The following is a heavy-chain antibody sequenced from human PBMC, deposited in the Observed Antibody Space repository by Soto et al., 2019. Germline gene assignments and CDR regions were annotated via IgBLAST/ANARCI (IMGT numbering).Heavy chain of an antibody. CDR1: GGSISSGYYY. CDR2: IYYSGTT. D-gene: IGHD6-19*01. Sequence: KPSETLSLTCTVSGGSISSGYYYWSWIRQPPGKGLEWIGYIYYSGTTHYNPSLKSRITMSLDTPKNQFSLKLSFVTAADTAVYYCASTVAGLSSDWFDPWGQGMLVTVSS. J-gene: IGHJ5*02. V-gene: IGHV4-30-4*01. CDR3: ASTVAGLSSDWFDP.